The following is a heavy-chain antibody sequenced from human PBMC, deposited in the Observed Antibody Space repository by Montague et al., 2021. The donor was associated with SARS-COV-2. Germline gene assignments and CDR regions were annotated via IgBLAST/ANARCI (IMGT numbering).Heavy chain of an antibody. Sequence: SETLSLTCAVYGGSFSDNFWTWIRQPPGKGLEWIGEINRSGSTNYNLSLKSRLTISIDTSKTQFYLNLRSSTAADTAIYYCARIGDDDRSGVSDFVRWFDLWGQGTLVTVSS. CDR3: ARIGDDDRSGVSDFVRWFDL. J-gene: IGHJ5*02. CDR2: INRSGST. CDR1: GGSFSDNF. V-gene: IGHV4-34*01. D-gene: IGHD3-22*01.